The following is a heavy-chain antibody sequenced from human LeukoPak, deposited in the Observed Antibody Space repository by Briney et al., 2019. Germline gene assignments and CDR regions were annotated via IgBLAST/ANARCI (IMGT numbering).Heavy chain of an antibody. Sequence: HGESLKISCKGSRXSFTSYWIVWVRQMPGKGLEWMGIIYPDDSDTRYSPSFQGQVTISADKSVSIAYLQWSSLKASDTAMYYCARPNITSYYDSRGYDAFDVWGQGTMVIVSS. CDR2: IYPDDSDT. CDR3: ARPNITSYYDSRGYDAFDV. V-gene: IGHV5-51*01. CDR1: RXSFTSYW. J-gene: IGHJ3*01. D-gene: IGHD3-22*01.